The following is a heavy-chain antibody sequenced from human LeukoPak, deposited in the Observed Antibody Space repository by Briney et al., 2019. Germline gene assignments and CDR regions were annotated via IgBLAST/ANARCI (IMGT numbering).Heavy chain of an antibody. CDR1: GFTFSTYA. V-gene: IGHV3-30*04. Sequence: GGSLRLSCAASGFTFSTYAMNWVRQAPGKGLEWVAVISDDGRHNYYADSVKGRFTISRDNSKSTLYLQMNSLRAEDTAVYYCARDKMATIRPYYYYGMDVWGQGTTVTVSS. CDR2: ISDDGRHN. D-gene: IGHD5-24*01. J-gene: IGHJ6*02. CDR3: ARDKMATIRPYYYYGMDV.